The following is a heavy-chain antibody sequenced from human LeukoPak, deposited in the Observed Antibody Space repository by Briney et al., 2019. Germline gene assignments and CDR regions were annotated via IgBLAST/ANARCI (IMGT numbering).Heavy chain of an antibody. J-gene: IGHJ5*02. CDR2: IYTSGST. CDR3: AREVHGDYDGVDP. CDR1: GGSISSGSYY. Sequence: PSQTLSLTCTVSGGSISSGSYYWSWIRQPAGKGLEWIGRIYTSGSTNYNPSLKSRVTISVDTSKNQFSLKLSSVTAADTAVYYCAREVHGDYDGVDPWGQGTLVTVSS. V-gene: IGHV4-61*02. D-gene: IGHD4-17*01.